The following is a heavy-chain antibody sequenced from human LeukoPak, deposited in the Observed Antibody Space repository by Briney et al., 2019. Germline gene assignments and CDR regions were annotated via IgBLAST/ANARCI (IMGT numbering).Heavy chain of an antibody. V-gene: IGHV4-4*07. J-gene: IGHJ5*02. Sequence: PSETLSLTCTVSGGSISSYYWSWIRQPAGKGLEWIGRIYTSGSTNYNPSLKSRVTMSVDTSKNQFSLKLSSVTAADTAVYYCARDRTVPFYYYDSSGYYFGNWFDPWGRGTLVTVSS. CDR1: GGSISSYY. CDR3: ARDRTVPFYYYDSSGYYFGNWFDP. CDR2: IYTSGST. D-gene: IGHD3-22*01.